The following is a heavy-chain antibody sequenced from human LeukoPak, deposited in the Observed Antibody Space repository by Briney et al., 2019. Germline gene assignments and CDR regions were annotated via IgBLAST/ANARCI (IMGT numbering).Heavy chain of an antibody. J-gene: IGHJ4*02. D-gene: IGHD1-26*01. CDR3: AGGSRASGIFDY. Sequence: PSETLSLTCDVSGYSISRSYYWGWIGQPPGKGLEWMGSICHSGSTYYNPSPKSRDTISVDTSKNQFSLKLSSVTAADTAVYYGAGGSRASGIFDYWGQGTLVTVSS. CDR2: ICHSGST. V-gene: IGHV4-38-2*01. CDR1: GYSISRSYY.